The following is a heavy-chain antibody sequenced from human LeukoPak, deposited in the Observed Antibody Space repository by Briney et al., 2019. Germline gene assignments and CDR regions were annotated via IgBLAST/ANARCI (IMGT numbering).Heavy chain of an antibody. D-gene: IGHD3-3*01. CDR1: GYAFSSYG. CDR2: ISASNGHT. V-gene: IGHV1-18*01. CDR3: ARDRVSFSYYYYGMDV. J-gene: IGHJ6*02. Sequence: ASVKVSCKASGYAFSSYGINWVLQAPGQGLEWMGWISASNGHTNHAQKFQGRVTMTTDTSTNTAYMELRALRTDDTAAYYCARDRVSFSYYYYGMDVWGQGTTVTVSS.